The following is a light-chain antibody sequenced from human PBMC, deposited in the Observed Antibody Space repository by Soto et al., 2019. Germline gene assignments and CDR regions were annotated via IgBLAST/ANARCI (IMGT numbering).Light chain of an antibody. J-gene: IGLJ2*01. CDR3: QSYDSSLSAPVV. Sequence: QSVLTQPPSVSGAPGQRVTISCTGSSSNIGAGYDVHWYQQLPGTAPKLLIYGSSNRPSGVPDRFSGSKSGTSASLAITGLQAEDEADSYCQSYDSSLSAPVVFGGGTKLTVL. CDR2: GSS. V-gene: IGLV1-40*01. CDR1: SSNIGAGYD.